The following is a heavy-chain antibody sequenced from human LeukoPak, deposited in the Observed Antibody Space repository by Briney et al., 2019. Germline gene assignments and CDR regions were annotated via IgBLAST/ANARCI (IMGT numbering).Heavy chain of an antibody. Sequence: GGSLRLSCAASGFTVSTNYMSWVRQAPGKGLEWVSVINNGGSTYYADSVKGRFTISRDNSKNTLYLQMNSLRAEDTAVYYCARDRRSSSWYRCFVYWGQGTLVTVSS. J-gene: IGHJ4*02. CDR2: INNGGST. D-gene: IGHD6-13*01. CDR1: GFTVSTNY. CDR3: ARDRRSSSWYRCFVY. V-gene: IGHV3-66*01.